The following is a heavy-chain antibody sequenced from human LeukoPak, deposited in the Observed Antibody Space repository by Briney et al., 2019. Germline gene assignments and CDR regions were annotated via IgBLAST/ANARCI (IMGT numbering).Heavy chain of an antibody. CDR1: GFTFSRYG. CDR2: ISGSGGST. Sequence: GGSLRLSCAASGFTFSRYGMSWVRQAPGKGLEWVSGISGSGGSTYYADSVKGRFTISRDNSKNTLYLQMNSLRAEDTAVYYCAKLPVAWVGALYYYYMDVWGKGTTVTISS. CDR3: AKLPVAWVGALYYYYMDV. V-gene: IGHV3-23*01. J-gene: IGHJ6*03. D-gene: IGHD1-26*01.